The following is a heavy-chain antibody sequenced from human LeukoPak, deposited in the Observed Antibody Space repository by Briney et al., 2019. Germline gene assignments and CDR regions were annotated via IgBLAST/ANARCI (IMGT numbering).Heavy chain of an antibody. J-gene: IGHJ4*02. D-gene: IGHD6-13*01. CDR3: ANALGGGNTWYYFDC. CDR2: LSGSGGSP. CDR1: GFTFCSYA. V-gene: IGHV3-23*01. Sequence: GGCLRLSCAASGFTFCSYAMSWVRQAPGKGVGWVSSLSGSGGSPNYANSVKGRFTISRDNSKNTLYLQMNSLRAEDTAVYYCANALGGGNTWYYFDCWGQGTLVTVSS.